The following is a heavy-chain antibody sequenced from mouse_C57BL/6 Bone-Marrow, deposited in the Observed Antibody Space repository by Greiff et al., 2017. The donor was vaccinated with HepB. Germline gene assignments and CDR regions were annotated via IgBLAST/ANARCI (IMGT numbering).Heavy chain of an antibody. D-gene: IGHD1-1*01. CDR1: GFTFSSYG. CDR2: ISSGGSYT. J-gene: IGHJ3*01. Sequence: EVHLVESGGDLVKPGGSLKLSCAASGFTFSSYGMSWVRQTPDKRLEWVATISSGGSYTYYPDSVKGRFTISRDNAKNTLYLQMSSLKSEDTAMYDCARHPLTTVVATPGFAYWGQGTLVTVSA. CDR3: ARHPLTTVVATPGFAY. V-gene: IGHV5-6*01.